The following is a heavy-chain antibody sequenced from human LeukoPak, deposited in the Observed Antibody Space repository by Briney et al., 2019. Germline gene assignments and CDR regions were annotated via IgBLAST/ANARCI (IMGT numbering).Heavy chain of an antibody. V-gene: IGHV4-34*01. J-gene: IGHJ4*02. D-gene: IGHD1-26*01. CDR3: ARELRAFDY. CDR2: INHSGST. Sequence: SEILSLTCAVYGGSFSGYYWSWIRQPPGKGLEWIGEINHSGSTNYNPSLKSRVTISVDTSKNQFSLKLSSVTAADTAVYYCARELRAFDYWGQGTLVTVSS. CDR1: GGSFSGYY.